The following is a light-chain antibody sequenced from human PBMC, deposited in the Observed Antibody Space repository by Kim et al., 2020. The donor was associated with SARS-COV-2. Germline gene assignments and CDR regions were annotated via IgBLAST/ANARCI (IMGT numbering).Light chain of an antibody. V-gene: IGLV3-21*04. Sequence: SYELTQPPSVSVAPGKTARLTCGGNEIGGKSVHWYQQKPGQAPVPVIYYDTDRPSGIPERISGSKSGNTATLTISRVGAGDEADYNWQVWDRDNDSVVFGGGTKVAVL. CDR3: QVWDRDNDSVV. CDR2: YDT. J-gene: IGLJ2*01. CDR1: EIGGKS.